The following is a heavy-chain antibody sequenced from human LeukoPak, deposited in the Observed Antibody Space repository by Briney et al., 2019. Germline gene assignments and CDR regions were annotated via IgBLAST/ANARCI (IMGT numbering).Heavy chain of an antibody. J-gene: IGHJ4*02. V-gene: IGHV3-30*02. D-gene: IGHD3-22*01. CDR2: IRHDGSYQ. Sequence: SGGSLRLXCAAFGFTFSSYGMHWVRQTPGKGLEWVAFIRHDGSYQQYADSVKGRFTASRDNSKDMVYLQMNSLRTEDTAVYYCAKNRDSSDYPRDFDFWGQGTLVTVSS. CDR3: AKNRDSSDYPRDFDF. CDR1: GFTFSSYG.